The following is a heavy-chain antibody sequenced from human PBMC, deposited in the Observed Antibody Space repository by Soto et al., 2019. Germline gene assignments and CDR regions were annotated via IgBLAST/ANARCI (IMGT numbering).Heavy chain of an antibody. J-gene: IGHJ6*02. CDR3: ARDIVVVVAATGLDV. CDR2: INHSGST. Sequence: PSETLSLTCAVYGGSFSGYYWSWIRQPPGKGLEWIGEINHSGSTNYNPSLKSRVTISVDTSKNQFSLKLSSVTAADTAVYYCARDIVVVVAATGLDVWGQGTTVTVSS. D-gene: IGHD2-15*01. V-gene: IGHV4-34*01. CDR1: GGSFSGYY.